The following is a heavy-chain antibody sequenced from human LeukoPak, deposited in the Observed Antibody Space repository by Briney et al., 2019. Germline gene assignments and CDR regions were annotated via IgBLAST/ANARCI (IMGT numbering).Heavy chain of an antibody. CDR2: INHSGST. D-gene: IGHD2-2*02. CDR3: ASSLGDCSSTSCYTFDY. V-gene: IGHV4-34*01. CDR1: GGSFSGYY. J-gene: IGHJ4*02. Sequence: PSETLSLTCAVYGGSFSGYYWRWIRQPPGKGLEWIGEINHSGSTNYNPSLKSRVTISVDTSKNQFSLKLSSVTAADTAVYYCASSLGDCSSTSCYTFDYWGQGTLVTVSS.